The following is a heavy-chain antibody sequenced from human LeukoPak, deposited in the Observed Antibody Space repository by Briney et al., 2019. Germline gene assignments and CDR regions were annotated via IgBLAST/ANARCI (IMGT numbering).Heavy chain of an antibody. V-gene: IGHV4-30-4*01. D-gene: IGHD2-21*02. J-gene: IGHJ5*02. CDR1: GGSIGSGEYY. CDR3: ARGSVVTWGWFDP. Sequence: SQRLSLASTVSGGSIGSGEYYWGWIREPPGKGLDWIGYIYYSGSTYYNPSLESRVTISVDTSKNQFSLKLSSVTAADTAVYYCARGSVVTWGWFDPWGQGTLVTVSS. CDR2: IYYSGST.